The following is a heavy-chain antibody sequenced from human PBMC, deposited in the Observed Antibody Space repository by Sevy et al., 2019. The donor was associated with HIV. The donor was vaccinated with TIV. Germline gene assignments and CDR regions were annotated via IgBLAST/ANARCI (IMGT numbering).Heavy chain of an antibody. CDR2: ISSSGSTI. D-gene: IGHD5-12*01. J-gene: IGHJ6*02. CDR1: GFTFSDYY. V-gene: IGHV3-11*01. Sequence: GGSLRLSCAASGFTFSDYYMSWIRQAPGKGLEWVSYISSSGSTIYYADSVKGRFTISRDNAKNSLYLQMNSLRAEDMAVYYCARDPPPYSGYDYDSPLDYYYGMDVWGQGTTVTVSS. CDR3: ARDPPPYSGYDYDSPLDYYYGMDV.